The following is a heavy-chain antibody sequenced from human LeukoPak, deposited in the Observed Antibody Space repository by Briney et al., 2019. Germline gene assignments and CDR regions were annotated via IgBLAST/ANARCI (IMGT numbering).Heavy chain of an antibody. J-gene: IGHJ5*02. D-gene: IGHD6-13*01. Sequence: GESLKISCKGSGYYFPSYWIGWVRQMPGKGLEWMGMIYPGDSDTRYSPSFQGQVTISVDKSIDTAYPQWSTLEASDSALYYCARGAATGRFPNWLDPWGQGTLVTVSS. CDR2: IYPGDSDT. V-gene: IGHV5-51*01. CDR1: GYYFPSYW. CDR3: ARGAATGRFPNWLDP.